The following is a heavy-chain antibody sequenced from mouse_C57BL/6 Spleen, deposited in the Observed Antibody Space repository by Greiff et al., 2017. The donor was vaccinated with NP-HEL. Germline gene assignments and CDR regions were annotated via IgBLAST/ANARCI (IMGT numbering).Heavy chain of an antibody. CDR1: GYAFTNYL. Sequence: QVQLQQSGAELVRPGTSVKVSCKASGYAFTNYLIEWVKQRPGQGLEWIGVINPGSGGTNYNEKFKGKATLTADKSSSTAYMQLSSLTSEDSAVYFCARGPYGSSSYWYFDVWGTGTTVTVSS. V-gene: IGHV1-54*01. CDR3: ARGPYGSSSYWYFDV. D-gene: IGHD1-1*01. CDR2: INPGSGGT. J-gene: IGHJ1*03.